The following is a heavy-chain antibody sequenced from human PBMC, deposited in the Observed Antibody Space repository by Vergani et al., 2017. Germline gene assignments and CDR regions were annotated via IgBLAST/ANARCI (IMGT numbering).Heavy chain of an antibody. Sequence: QVQLQESGPGLVKPSETLSLTCTVSGGSISSYYWSWIRQPPGKGLEWIGYIYYSGSTNYNPSLKSRVTISVDTSKNQFSLKLSSVTAADTAVYYCARGDSSVVVLFGELSRYNWFDPWGQGTLVTVSS. CDR1: GGSISSYY. CDR2: IYYSGST. D-gene: IGHD3-10*02. CDR3: ARGDSSVVVLFGELSRYNWFDP. J-gene: IGHJ5*02. V-gene: IGHV4-59*12.